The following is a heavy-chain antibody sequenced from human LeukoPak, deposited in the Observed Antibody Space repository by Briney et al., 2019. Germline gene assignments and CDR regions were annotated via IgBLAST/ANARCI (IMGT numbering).Heavy chain of an antibody. CDR3: ARDQTGTYHDAFDI. D-gene: IGHD1-1*01. CDR1: GFTFSSYS. J-gene: IGHJ3*02. V-gene: IGHV3-48*01. Sequence: GGSLRLSCAASGFTFSSYSMNWVRQAPGKGLEWVSYISSSSSTIYYADSVKGRFTISRDNAKNSLYLQMNSLRAEDTAVYYCARDQTGTYHDAFDIWGQGTMVTVSS. CDR2: ISSSSSTI.